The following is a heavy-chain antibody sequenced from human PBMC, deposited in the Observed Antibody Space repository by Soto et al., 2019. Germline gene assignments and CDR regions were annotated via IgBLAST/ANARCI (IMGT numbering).Heavy chain of an antibody. Sequence: PVGSLRLSCAASGFTFSSYTMSWVRHAPSKGLEWVSAISVNGGSTYYADSVKDRFTISRDNSKNTLYLQMTRLRAEDTAVYYCVKPPGPYGVWGQGTTVTVSS. J-gene: IGHJ6*02. CDR2: ISVNGGST. CDR3: VKPPGPYGV. D-gene: IGHD4-17*01. V-gene: IGHV3-23*01. CDR1: GFTFSSYT.